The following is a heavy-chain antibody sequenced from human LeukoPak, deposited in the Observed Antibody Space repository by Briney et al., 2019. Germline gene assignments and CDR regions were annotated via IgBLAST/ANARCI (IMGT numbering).Heavy chain of an antibody. CDR2: INHSGST. D-gene: IGHD3-10*01. V-gene: IGHV4-39*07. CDR1: GGSISSGTYY. CDR3: CGGYYYGSGSYFRPFDY. J-gene: IGHJ4*02. Sequence: SETLSLTCTVSGGSISSGTYYWSWIRQPPGKGLEWIGEINHSGSTNYNPSLKSRVTISVDTSKNQFSLKLSSVTAADTAVYYCCGGYYYGSGSYFRPFDYWGQGTLVTVSS.